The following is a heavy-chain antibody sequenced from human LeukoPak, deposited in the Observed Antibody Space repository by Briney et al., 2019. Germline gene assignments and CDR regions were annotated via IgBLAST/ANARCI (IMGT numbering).Heavy chain of an antibody. D-gene: IGHD3-16*01. Sequence: SETLSLTCTVSGGSITSGDYYWSWIRQPPGKGLEWIGYISYSGSTSYNPSLKSRVTISVDTSKNQFSLKLSSVTAADTAVYYCARSGLGGVIGGPWGQGTLVTVSS. J-gene: IGHJ5*02. V-gene: IGHV4-30-4*01. CDR1: GGSITSGDYY. CDR2: ISYSGST. CDR3: ARSGLGGVIGGP.